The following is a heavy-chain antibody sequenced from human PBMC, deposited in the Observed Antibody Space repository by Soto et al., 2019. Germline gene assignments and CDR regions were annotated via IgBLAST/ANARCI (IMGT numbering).Heavy chain of an antibody. J-gene: IGHJ5*02. Sequence: SETLSLTCTVSGGSISSSSYYWGWIRQPPGKGLEWIGSIYYSGSTYYNPSLKSRVTISVDTSKNQFSLKLSSVTAADTAVYYCESHIVATIVYNWFDPWGQGTLVTVS. CDR2: IYYSGST. D-gene: IGHD5-12*01. V-gene: IGHV4-39*01. CDR1: GGSISSSSYY. CDR3: ESHIVATIVYNWFDP.